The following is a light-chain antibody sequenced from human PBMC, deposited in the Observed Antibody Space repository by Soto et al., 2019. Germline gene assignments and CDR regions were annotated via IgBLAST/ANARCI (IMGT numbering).Light chain of an antibody. J-gene: IGLJ3*02. CDR3: SSYTSTYIWV. CDR2: GVS. Sequence: QSVLTQPASVSGSPGQSITISCTGTSSDIGSHNFVSWHQQHPGKAPKFIIYGVSNRPSGVYNRFSGSKSGNTASLTISGLQADDEADYYCSSYTSTYIWVFGGGTKLTVL. CDR1: SSDIGSHNF. V-gene: IGLV2-14*01.